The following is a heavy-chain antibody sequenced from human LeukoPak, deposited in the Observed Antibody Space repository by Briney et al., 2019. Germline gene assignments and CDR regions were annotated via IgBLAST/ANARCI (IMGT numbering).Heavy chain of an antibody. CDR1: GGTFSSYA. Sequence: ASVKVSCKASGGTFSSYAISWVRQAPGQGLEWMGWISAYNGNTNYAQKLQGRVTMTTDTSTSTACMELRSLRSDDTAVYYCARDSTPYYYGSGSYPDYWGQGTLVTVSS. CDR3: ARDSTPYYYGSGSYPDY. V-gene: IGHV1-18*01. CDR2: ISAYNGNT. J-gene: IGHJ4*02. D-gene: IGHD3-10*01.